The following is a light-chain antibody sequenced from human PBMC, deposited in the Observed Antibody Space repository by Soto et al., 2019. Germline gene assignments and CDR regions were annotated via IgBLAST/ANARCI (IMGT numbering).Light chain of an antibody. J-gene: IGLJ1*01. CDR3: SSYTRTSTYV. CDR2: DVT. CDR1: SSDVGAYNY. Sequence: QSALTQPASVSGSPGQSITISCTGTSSDVGAYNYVSWYQQHPGKVPKLMIYDVTNRPSGVSNRFSGSKSGNTASLTISGVQAEDEADYYCSSYTRTSTYVFGAGTKLTVL. V-gene: IGLV2-14*01.